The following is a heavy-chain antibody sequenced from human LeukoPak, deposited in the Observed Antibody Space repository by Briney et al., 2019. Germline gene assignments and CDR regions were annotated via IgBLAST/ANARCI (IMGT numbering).Heavy chain of an antibody. CDR1: GGSISSGGYS. CDR2: IYHSGST. V-gene: IGHV4-30-2*01. CDR3: ARGVYYDSSGYTAWYFDY. J-gene: IGHJ4*02. Sequence: SETLSLTCAVSGGSISSGGYSWSWIRQPPGKGLEWIGYIYHSGSTYYNPSLKSRVTISVDRSKNQFSLKLSSVTAADTAVYYCARGVYYDSSGYTAWYFDYWGRGTLVTVSS. D-gene: IGHD3-22*01.